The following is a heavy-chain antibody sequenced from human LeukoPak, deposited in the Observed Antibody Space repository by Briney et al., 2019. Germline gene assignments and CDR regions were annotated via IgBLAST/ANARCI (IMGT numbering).Heavy chain of an antibody. V-gene: IGHV3-23*01. Sequence: GGSLRLSCAASGFTFSDYSMNWVRQAPGKGLEWVSAIDSGGGTYYANSVKGRFTISRDNSKNTLYLQLNSLRAEDTAVYYCAKGPQGDWGQGALVTVSS. CDR1: GFTFSDYS. CDR3: AKGPQGD. D-gene: IGHD3-16*01. J-gene: IGHJ4*02. CDR2: IDSGGGT.